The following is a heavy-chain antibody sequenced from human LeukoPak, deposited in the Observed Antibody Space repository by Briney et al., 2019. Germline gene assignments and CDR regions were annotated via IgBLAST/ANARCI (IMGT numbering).Heavy chain of an antibody. Sequence: GGSLRLSCAASGFTFSSYAMHWVRQAPGKGLEWVAVISYDGSNKYYADSVKGRFTISRDNSKNTLYLQMNSLRAEDTAVYYCASDYGSGSYYNPIDPWGQGTLVTVSS. CDR3: ASDYGSGSYYNPIDP. D-gene: IGHD3-10*01. V-gene: IGHV3-30-3*01. J-gene: IGHJ5*02. CDR1: GFTFSSYA. CDR2: ISYDGSNK.